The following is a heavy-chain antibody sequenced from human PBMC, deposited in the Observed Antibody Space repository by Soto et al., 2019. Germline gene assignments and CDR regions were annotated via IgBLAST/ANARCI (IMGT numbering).Heavy chain of an antibody. CDR1: LFSLITSGVG. CDR2: IYWDDDK. D-gene: IGHD2-21*01. V-gene: IGHV2-5*02. Sequence: XGPTLMNATQTLTLTCTFSLFSLITSGVGVGWIRQPPGKALEWLALIYWDDDKRYSPSLKSRLTITKDTSKNQVVLTMTNMDPVDTATYYCARHSGAIVVVNAIHIPYFDYWGQGTLVTVSS. J-gene: IGHJ4*02. CDR3: ARHSGAIVVVNAIHIPYFDY.